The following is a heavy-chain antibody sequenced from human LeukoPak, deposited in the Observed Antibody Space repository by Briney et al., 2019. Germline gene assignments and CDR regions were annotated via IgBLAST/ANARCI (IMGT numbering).Heavy chain of an antibody. CDR3: TTNLPRGAFDI. J-gene: IGHJ3*02. V-gene: IGHV4-59*01. CDR1: GGSISSYY. CDR2: IYYSGST. Sequence: SETLSLTCTVSGGSISSYYWSWIRQPPGKGLEWIGYIYYSGSTNYNPSLKSRVTISVDTSKNQFSLKLSSVTAADTAVYYCTTNLPRGAFDIWGQGTMVTISS. D-gene: IGHD1-14*01.